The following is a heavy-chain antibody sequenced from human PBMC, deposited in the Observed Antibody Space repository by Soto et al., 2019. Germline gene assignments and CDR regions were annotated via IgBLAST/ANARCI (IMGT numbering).Heavy chain of an antibody. CDR2: IWYDGSNQ. V-gene: IGHV3-33*01. CDR1: GFTFSSFA. J-gene: IGHJ5*02. D-gene: IGHD5-12*01. CDR3: ARDVDRTSHLNWFDP. Sequence: GGSLRLSCAASGFTFSSFAMHWVRQAPGKGLEWVAVIWYDGSNQEYADSVKGRFTISRDSSKNTVYLQMDSLKVEDTAVYYCARDVDRTSHLNWFDPWGQGVMVTVSS.